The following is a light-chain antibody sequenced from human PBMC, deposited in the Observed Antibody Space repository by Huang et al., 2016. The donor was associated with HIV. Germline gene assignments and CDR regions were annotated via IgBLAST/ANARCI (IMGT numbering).Light chain of an antibody. J-gene: IGKJ2*01. Sequence: EIVLTQSPATLSLSPGARATLACRAGKSDGGYLAWYQQKPGQAPMLLLYNACNRAAGIPARFSGSGSGTDFTLTISSLEPEDFAIYYCQLRTNRPPRYTFGQGTKLEI. CDR3: QLRTNRPPRYT. V-gene: IGKV3-11*01. CDR2: NAC. CDR1: KSDGGY.